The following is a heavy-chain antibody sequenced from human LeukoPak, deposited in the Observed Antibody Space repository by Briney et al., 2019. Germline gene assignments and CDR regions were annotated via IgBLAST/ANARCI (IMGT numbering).Heavy chain of an antibody. V-gene: IGHV7-4-1*02. CDR1: GYSFTNYA. J-gene: IGHJ4*02. Sequence: ASVKVSCKASGYSFTNYAMNWVRQAPGQGLEWMGWINTNTGNPTYAQGFTGRFVFSLDTSVSTAYPQISSLKAEDTAVYYCARNNADREGRFSYWGQGTLVTVSS. D-gene: IGHD3-16*01. CDR2: INTNTGNP. CDR3: ARNNADREGRFSY.